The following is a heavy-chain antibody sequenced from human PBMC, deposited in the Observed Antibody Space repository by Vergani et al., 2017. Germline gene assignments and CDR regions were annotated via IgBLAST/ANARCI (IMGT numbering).Heavy chain of an antibody. CDR2: MNPNSVNT. CDR3: ARGLARGYCRGGSCSFDY. V-gene: IGHV1-8*03. CDR1: GYTFTSHD. Sequence: VKLVQSGAEVKKPGASVKVSRKASGYTFTSHDINWVRQATGQGLEWMGWMNPNSVNTGYAQKFQGSVTITRNTSISTAHMELSSLRSEETAVYYCARGLARGYCRGGSCSFDYWGQGTLVTVSS. D-gene: IGHD2-15*01. J-gene: IGHJ4*02.